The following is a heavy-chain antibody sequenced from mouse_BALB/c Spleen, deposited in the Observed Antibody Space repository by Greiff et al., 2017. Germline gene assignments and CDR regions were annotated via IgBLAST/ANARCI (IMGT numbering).Heavy chain of an antibody. CDR1: GYSFTSYW. J-gene: IGHJ2*01. CDR3: ARGDGSSHCFDY. CDR2: IDPSDSET. V-gene: IGHV1S127*01. D-gene: IGHD1-1*01. Sequence: VQLQQSGPQLVRPGASVKISCKASGYSFTSYWMHWVKQRPGQGLEWIGMIDPSDSETRLNQKFKDKATLTVDKSSSTAYMQLSSPTSEDSAVYYCARGDGSSHCFDYWGQGTTLTVSS.